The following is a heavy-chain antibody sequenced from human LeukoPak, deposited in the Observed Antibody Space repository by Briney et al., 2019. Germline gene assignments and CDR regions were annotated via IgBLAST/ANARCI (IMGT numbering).Heavy chain of an antibody. D-gene: IGHD3-22*01. Sequence: GASVKVSCKASGYTFTGYYMHWVRQAPGQGLEWMGWINPNSGGTNYAQKFQGRVTMTRDTSISTAYMELSRLRSDDTAVYYCARVYYDLSGYPTGCFDYWGQGTLVTVSS. CDR3: ARVYYDLSGYPTGCFDY. CDR2: INPNSGGT. CDR1: GYTFTGYY. J-gene: IGHJ4*02. V-gene: IGHV1-2*02.